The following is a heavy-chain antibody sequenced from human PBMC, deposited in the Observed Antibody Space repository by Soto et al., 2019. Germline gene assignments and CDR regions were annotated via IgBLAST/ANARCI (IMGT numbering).Heavy chain of an antibody. J-gene: IGHJ4*02. V-gene: IGHV4-30-4*01. Sequence: QVQLQESGPGLVRPSQTLSLRCSVSGGSISSAENFWSWVRQPPGKGLEWIGYINYSGNTYFNPSLQSRLAISVDTSNNQFSLILTSVTAADTAVYYCARASGDSSGYSFDYWGQGTLVTVSS. CDR1: GGSISSAENF. CDR2: INYSGNT. D-gene: IGHD3-22*01. CDR3: ARASGDSSGYSFDY.